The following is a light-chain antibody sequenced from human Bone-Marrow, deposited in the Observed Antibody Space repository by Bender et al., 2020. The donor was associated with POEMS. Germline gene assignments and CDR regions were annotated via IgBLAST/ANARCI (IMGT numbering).Light chain of an antibody. CDR3: QVWDSSSDHWV. Sequence: SYELTQPPSVSVSPGQTASITCSGDALPKRYAYWYQQKSGQAPVLVIYEDTKRPSGIPERFSGSNSGNTATLTISRVEAGDEADYYCQVWDSSSDHWVFGGGTKLTAL. V-gene: IGLV3-10*01. J-gene: IGLJ3*02. CDR1: ALPKRY. CDR2: EDT.